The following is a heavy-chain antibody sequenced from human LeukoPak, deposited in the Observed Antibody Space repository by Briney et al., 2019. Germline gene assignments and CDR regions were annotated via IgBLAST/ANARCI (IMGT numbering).Heavy chain of an antibody. CDR1: GYTFTGYY. V-gene: IGHV1-2*02. J-gene: IGHJ6*03. Sequence: GSVKVSCKASGYTFTGYYMHWVRQAPGQGLEWMGWINPNSGGTNYAQKFQGRVTMTRDTSTNTVYMELSSLRSEDTAVYYCARGSTYDSSGLYYAYMDVWGEGTTVAVSS. CDR3: ARGSTYDSSGLYYAYMDV. CDR2: INPNSGGT. D-gene: IGHD3-22*01.